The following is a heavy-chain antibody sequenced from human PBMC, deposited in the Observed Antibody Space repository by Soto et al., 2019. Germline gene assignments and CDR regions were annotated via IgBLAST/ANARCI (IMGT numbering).Heavy chain of an antibody. CDR1: GGPISSGGCY. CDR2: IYYRGST. V-gene: IGHV4-31*03. Sequence: QVQLQESGPGLVKPSQTLSLTCTVSGGPISSGGCYWSWIRQHPWKGLEWIGNIYYRGSTYYNPSLKSRVTISVATSKNQFSLKLSSVTAADTAVYYCAREQSSGISLNWGQGTLVTVSS. J-gene: IGHJ4*02. CDR3: AREQSSGISLN. D-gene: IGHD6-25*01.